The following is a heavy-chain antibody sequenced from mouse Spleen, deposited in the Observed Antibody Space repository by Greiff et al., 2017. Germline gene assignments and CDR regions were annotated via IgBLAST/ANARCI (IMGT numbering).Heavy chain of an antibody. J-gene: IGHJ4*01. V-gene: IGHV5-9-1*01. CDR2: ISSGGSYT. CDR3: AGQLWPHYYAMGY. Sequence: EVRLVESGGGLVKPGGSLKLSCAASGFTFSSYAMSWVRQTPEKRLEWVETISSGGSYTYYPASVKGRFTISRDNAKNTLYLQMSILRSEDTAMYYCAGQLWPHYYAMGYWGQGTSVTVSS. D-gene: IGHD3-1*01. CDR1: GFTFSSYA.